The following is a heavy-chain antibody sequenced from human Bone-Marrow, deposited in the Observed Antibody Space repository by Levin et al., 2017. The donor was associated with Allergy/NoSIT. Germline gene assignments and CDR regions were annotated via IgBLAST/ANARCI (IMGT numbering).Heavy chain of an antibody. Sequence: SQTLSLTCTVSGGSVRSSNYHWGWIRQSPGKGLVWIGSIYYSGSTHQNPSLQSRVTMSVDTSKNQFSLKLSSVTAADTAVYYCARRNYDILTGYYNHWGQGILVTVSS. CDR1: GGSVRSSNYH. V-gene: IGHV4-39*01. CDR3: ARRNYDILTGYYNH. CDR2: IYYSGST. D-gene: IGHD3-9*01. J-gene: IGHJ4*02.